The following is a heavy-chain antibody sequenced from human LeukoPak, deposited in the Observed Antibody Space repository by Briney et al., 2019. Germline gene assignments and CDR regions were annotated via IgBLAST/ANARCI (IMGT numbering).Heavy chain of an antibody. CDR1: GFTFSNYG. Sequence: GGSLRLSCAASGFTFSNYGMHWVRQAPGKGLEWVAVISYDGSNKYYADSVKGQFTISRDNSKNTLYLQMNSLRAEDTAVYYCARSGGAAAAGLGYWGQGTLVTVSS. CDR2: ISYDGSNK. J-gene: IGHJ4*02. CDR3: ARSGGAAAAGLGY. D-gene: IGHD6-13*01. V-gene: IGHV3-30*03.